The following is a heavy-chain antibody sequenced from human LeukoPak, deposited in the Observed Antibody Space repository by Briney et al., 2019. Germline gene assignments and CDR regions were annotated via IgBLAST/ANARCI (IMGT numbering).Heavy chain of an antibody. D-gene: IGHD3-10*01. V-gene: IGHV4-4*02. J-gene: IGHJ3*02. CDR3: ARSVKVLRGAFDT. Sequence: SETLSLTCAVSGGSISSSNWWSWVRQPPGKGLEWIGEIYHSGSTNYNPSLKSRVTISVDKSKNQFSLKLSSVTAADTAVYYCARSVKVLRGAFDTWGQGTMVTVSS. CDR2: IYHSGST. CDR1: GGSISSSNW.